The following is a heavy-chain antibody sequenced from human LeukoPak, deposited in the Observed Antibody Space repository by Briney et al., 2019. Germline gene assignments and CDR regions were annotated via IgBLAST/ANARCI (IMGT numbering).Heavy chain of an antibody. CDR3: ARHEGQQLNWFDP. D-gene: IGHD6-13*01. J-gene: IGHJ5*02. CDR1: GGSISSGGYS. Sequence: SETLSLTCAVSGGSISSGGYSWSWIRQPPGKGLEWIGYIYYSGSTYYNPSLKSRVTISVDTSKNQFSLKLSSVTAADTAVYYCARHEGQQLNWFDPWGQGTLVTVSS. V-gene: IGHV4-30-4*07. CDR2: IYYSGST.